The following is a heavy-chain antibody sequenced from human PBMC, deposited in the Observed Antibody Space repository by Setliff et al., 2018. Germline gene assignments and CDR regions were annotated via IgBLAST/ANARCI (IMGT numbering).Heavy chain of an antibody. D-gene: IGHD3-22*01. CDR3: ARAPYYYDSSGYNDN. V-gene: IGHV1-69*05. Sequence: GASVKVSCKASGGTFSSYAISWVRQAPGQGLEWMGGIIPIFGTANYAQKFQGRVTITTDESTSTAYMELSSLRSEDTAVYYCARAPYYYDSSGYNDNWGQGTLVTVSS. CDR2: IIPIFGTA. CDR1: GGTFSSYA. J-gene: IGHJ4*02.